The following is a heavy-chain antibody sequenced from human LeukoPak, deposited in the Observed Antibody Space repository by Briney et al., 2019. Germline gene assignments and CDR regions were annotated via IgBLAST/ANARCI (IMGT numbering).Heavy chain of an antibody. J-gene: IGHJ4*02. CDR3: ARDGLRRPPTPYCGGDCPIDS. D-gene: IGHD2-21*02. CDR2: ISAYNGNT. Sequence: ASVKVSCKASGYTFTGYYVHWVRQAPGQGLEWMGWISAYNGNTNYAQKLQGRVTMTTDTSTSTAYMELRSLRSDDTAVYYCARDGLRRPPTPYCGGDCPIDSWGQGTLVIVAS. CDR1: GYTFTGYY. V-gene: IGHV1-18*04.